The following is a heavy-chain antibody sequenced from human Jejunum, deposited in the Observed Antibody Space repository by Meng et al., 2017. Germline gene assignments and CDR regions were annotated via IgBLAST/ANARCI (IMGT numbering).Heavy chain of an antibody. CDR1: GGAFNCYY. J-gene: IGHJ4*02. V-gene: IGHV3-52*01. CDR3: VRGCIAVAGKAYYFDY. CDR2: IKCDGSEK. Sequence: VRLQLWGAGSLKPSETLSLTCAVYGGAFNCYYWSWIRQSPGRGLEWVADIKCDGSEKYYVDSVKGRLTLPRDNAKNSLYLQVNSLRAEDMTVYYCVRGCIAVAGKAYYFDYWGQGTLVTVSS. D-gene: IGHD6-19*01.